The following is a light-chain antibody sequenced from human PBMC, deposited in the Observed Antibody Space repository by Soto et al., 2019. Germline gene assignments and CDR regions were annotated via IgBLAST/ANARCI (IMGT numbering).Light chain of an antibody. Sequence: DIQMTQSPSSPSASVGSRVTITCQASQSISSYLNWYQQKPGKAPKLLISAASSLQSGVPSRFSGSGSGTDFTLTISSLQTEDFATYYCQQSYSTPTVTFGPGTKVDIK. CDR3: QQSYSTPTVT. V-gene: IGKV1-39*01. CDR2: AAS. CDR1: QSISSY. J-gene: IGKJ3*01.